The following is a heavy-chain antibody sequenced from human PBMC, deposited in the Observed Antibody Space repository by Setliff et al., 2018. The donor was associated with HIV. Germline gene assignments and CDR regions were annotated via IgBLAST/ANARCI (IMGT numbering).Heavy chain of an antibody. CDR1: GYSFSRYW. J-gene: IGHJ4*02. D-gene: IGHD5-18*01. V-gene: IGHV5-51*01. CDR3: ARHPIHTYGYGAFDF. Sequence: PGESLKISCEGSGYSFSRYWIGWVRQMPGKGLEWMGVIYPGDSSSKYSPSFQGQVTISVDTSISTASLQRNSLKASDTAIYYCARHPIHTYGYGAFDFWGRGTLVTVSS. CDR2: IYPGDSSS.